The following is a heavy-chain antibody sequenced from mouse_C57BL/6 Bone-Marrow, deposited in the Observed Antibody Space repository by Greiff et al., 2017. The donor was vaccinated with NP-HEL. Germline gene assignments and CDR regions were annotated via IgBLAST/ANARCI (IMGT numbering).Heavy chain of an antibody. CDR2: IWSGGST. J-gene: IGHJ3*01. D-gene: IGHD2-2*01. V-gene: IGHV2-4*01. CDR3: AKKRMGYGWFAY. Sequence: QVQLKESGPGLVQPSQSLSITCTVSGFSLTSYGVHWVRQPPGKGLEWLGVIWSGGSTDYNAAFISRLSISKDNSKSQVFFKMNSLQADDTAIYYCAKKRMGYGWFAYWGQGTLVTVSA. CDR1: GFSLTSYG.